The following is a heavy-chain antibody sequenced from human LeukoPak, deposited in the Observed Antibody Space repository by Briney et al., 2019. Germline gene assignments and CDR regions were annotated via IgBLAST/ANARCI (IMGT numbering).Heavy chain of an antibody. CDR1: GFTVSSNY. Sequence: PGGSLRLSCAASGFTVSSNYMSWIRQPPGKGLEWIGYIYYSGSTNYNPSLKSRVTISVDTSKNQFSLKLSSVTAADTAVYYCARHRRYGAVAAFDYWGQGTLVTVSS. CDR3: ARHRRYGAVAAFDY. D-gene: IGHD6-19*01. CDR2: IYYSGST. V-gene: IGHV4-59*08. J-gene: IGHJ4*02.